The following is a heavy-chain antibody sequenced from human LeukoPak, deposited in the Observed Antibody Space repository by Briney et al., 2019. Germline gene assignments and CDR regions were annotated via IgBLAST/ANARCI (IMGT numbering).Heavy chain of an antibody. Sequence: GASVKVSCKASGGTFSSYAISWVRQAPGQGLEWMGRINPNSGGTNYAQKLQGRVTMTRDTSISTAYMELSRLRSDDTAVYYCASSSGWYHRDAFDIWGQGTMVTVSS. CDR3: ASSSGWYHRDAFDI. J-gene: IGHJ3*02. CDR2: INPNSGGT. CDR1: GGTFSSYA. V-gene: IGHV1-2*06. D-gene: IGHD6-19*01.